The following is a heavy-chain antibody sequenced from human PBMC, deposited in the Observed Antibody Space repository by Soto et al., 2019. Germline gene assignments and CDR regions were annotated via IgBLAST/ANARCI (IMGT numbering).Heavy chain of an antibody. V-gene: IGHV1-2*02. CDR2: INPNSGGT. J-gene: IGHJ6*04. CDR1: GYTFTGYY. CDR3: ARGGISTIGGLVGEESDYGMDV. Sequence: ASVTVSCNASGYTFTGYYMHWVRQAPGQGLEWMGWINPNSGGTNYAQKFQGRVTMTRDTSISTAYMELSRLRSDDTAVYYCARGGISTIGGLVGEESDYGMDVWGKGT. D-gene: IGHD3-3*01.